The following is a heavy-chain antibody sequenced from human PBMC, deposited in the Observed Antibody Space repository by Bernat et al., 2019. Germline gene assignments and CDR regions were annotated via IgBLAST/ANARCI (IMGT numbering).Heavy chain of an antibody. J-gene: IGHJ4*02. CDR2: IYSGGST. CDR3: ARRRGSASLDS. V-gene: IGHV3-66*01. CDR1: GFTVSSNY. D-gene: IGHD6-19*01. Sequence: EVQLVESGGGLVQPGGSLRLSCAASGFTVSSNYMSWVRQAPGKGLEWVSVIYSGGSTYYADSVKGRFTISRDNAQNSLYLQMNSLRVEDTAVYYCARRRGSASLDSWGQGTLITVSS.